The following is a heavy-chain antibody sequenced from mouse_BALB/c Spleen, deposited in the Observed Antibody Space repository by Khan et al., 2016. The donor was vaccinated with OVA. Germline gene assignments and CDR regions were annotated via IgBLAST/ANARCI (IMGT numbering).Heavy chain of an antibody. J-gene: IGHJ4*01. D-gene: IGHD4-1*01. Sequence: QIQLVQSGPELKKPGETVKISCKASGYSFTDYSMHWVKQAPGEGLKWMGWINTETGEPTYADDFKGRFAFSLETSVSTAYLQINNLKNEDTATYFCATSNHFYAMDYWGQGTSVTVSS. CDR3: ATSNHFYAMDY. CDR1: GYSFTDYS. V-gene: IGHV9-2-1*01. CDR2: INTETGEP.